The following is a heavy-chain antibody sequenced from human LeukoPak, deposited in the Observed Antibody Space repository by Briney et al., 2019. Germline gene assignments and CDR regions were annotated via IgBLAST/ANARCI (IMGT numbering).Heavy chain of an antibody. D-gene: IGHD3-10*01. Sequence: NPSETLSLTCTVSGGSISSHYWSWIRQPPGKGLEWIGYIYYSGSTNYNPSLKSRVTISVDTSKNQFSLKLSSVTAADTAVYYCASVGSESYYNFDYWGQGTLVTVSS. CDR1: GGSISSHY. V-gene: IGHV4-59*11. CDR3: ASVGSESYYNFDY. J-gene: IGHJ4*02. CDR2: IYYSGST.